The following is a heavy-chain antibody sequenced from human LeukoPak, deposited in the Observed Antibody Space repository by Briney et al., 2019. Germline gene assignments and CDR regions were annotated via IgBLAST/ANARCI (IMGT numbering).Heavy chain of an antibody. CDR3: ARERSGSSGYYSAIDS. Sequence: PGGPRRLTCVATGFTVGSDWGVGLGHPPGKEMEWVSRIGSDGSTTTYADSVKGRFTISRDNAKNTLYLQMNSLRAEDTAVYYCARERSGSSGYYSAIDSWGQGTLVTVSS. J-gene: IGHJ4*02. CDR2: IGSDGSTT. CDR1: GFTVGSDW. D-gene: IGHD3-22*01. V-gene: IGHV3-74*01.